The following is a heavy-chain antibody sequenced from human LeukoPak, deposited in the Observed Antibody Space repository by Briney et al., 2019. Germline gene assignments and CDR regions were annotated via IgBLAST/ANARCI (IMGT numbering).Heavy chain of an antibody. D-gene: IGHD6-13*01. CDR1: GGSVSSNSAT. CDR2: TYYRSKWYN. J-gene: IGHJ5*02. V-gene: IGHV6-1*01. Sequence: SQTLSLTCAISGGSVSSNSATWNWIRQSPSRGLEWLGRTYYRSKWYNDYAVSVKSRITINPDTSKNQFSLQLNSVTPGDTAIYYCARAELVRFLRWFDPWGQGTLVTVSS. CDR3: ARAELVRFLRWFDP.